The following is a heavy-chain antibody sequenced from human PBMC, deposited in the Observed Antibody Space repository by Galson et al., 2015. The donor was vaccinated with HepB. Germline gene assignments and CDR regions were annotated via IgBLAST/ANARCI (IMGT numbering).Heavy chain of an antibody. CDR1: GYTLTELS. Sequence: SVKVSCKVSGYTLTELSMHWVRQAPGKGLEWMGGFDPEDGETIYAQKFQGRVTMTEDTSTDTAYMELSSLRSEDTAVYYCATDTIYGSGIYYFDYWGQGTLVTVSS. J-gene: IGHJ4*02. CDR3: ATDTIYGSGIYYFDY. CDR2: FDPEDGET. D-gene: IGHD3-10*01. V-gene: IGHV1-24*01.